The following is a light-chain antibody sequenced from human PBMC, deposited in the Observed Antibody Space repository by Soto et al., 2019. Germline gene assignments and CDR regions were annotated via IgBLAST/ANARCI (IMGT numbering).Light chain of an antibody. V-gene: IGKV3-15*01. Sequence: EIVMTQSPATLSVSPGERATLSCRASQSVSSNLAWYQQEPGQAPRLLIYGASTRATVIPARFSGSGSGTEFTLTISSLQSEDFAVYYCQQYNNWPPYTFGQGTKLEIK. CDR2: GAS. CDR3: QQYNNWPPYT. J-gene: IGKJ2*01. CDR1: QSVSSN.